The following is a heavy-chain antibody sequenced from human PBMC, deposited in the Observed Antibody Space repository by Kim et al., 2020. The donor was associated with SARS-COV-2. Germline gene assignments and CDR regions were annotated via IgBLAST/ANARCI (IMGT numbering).Heavy chain of an antibody. CDR2: ISWNRGSI. V-gene: IGHV3-9*01. J-gene: IGHJ4*02. CDR3: AKDRVQYSSGWYKFDY. CDR1: GFTFGDYA. Sequence: GGSLRLSCAASGFTFGDYAMHWVRQAPGKGLEWVSGISWNRGSIYYADSVKGRFTISRDNAKNSLYLQMNSLRAEDTALYYCAKDRVQYSSGWYKFDYWGQGTPVTVSS. D-gene: IGHD6-19*01.